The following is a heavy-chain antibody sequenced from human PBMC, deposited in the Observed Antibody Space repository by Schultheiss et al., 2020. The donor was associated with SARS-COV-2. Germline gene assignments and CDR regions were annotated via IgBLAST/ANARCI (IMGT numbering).Heavy chain of an antibody. CDR1: GGSISSSNW. CDR3: ARYPITMMGSYYYYYMDV. J-gene: IGHJ6*03. D-gene: IGHD3-22*01. Sequence: SETLSLTCAVSGGSISSSNWWSWVRQPPGKGLEWIGEIYHSGSTNYNPSLKSRVTISVDKSKNQFSLKLSSVTAADTAVYYCARYPITMMGSYYYYYMDVWGKGTPVTVSS. CDR2: IYHSGST. V-gene: IGHV4-4*02.